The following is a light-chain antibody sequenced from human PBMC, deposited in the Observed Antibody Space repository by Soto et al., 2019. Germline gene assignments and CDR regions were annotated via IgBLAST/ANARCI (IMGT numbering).Light chain of an antibody. CDR3: QQTYNSPLT. V-gene: IGKV1-12*01. Sequence: DIQMTQSPSSVSASVGDRVTISCRASQGISNWLAWYQQKPGKAPKLLIYDASSLESGVPSRFSGSRSGTDFTLTINSLQPEDFAVYYCQQTYNSPLTFGQGTKVDIK. J-gene: IGKJ1*01. CDR2: DAS. CDR1: QGISNW.